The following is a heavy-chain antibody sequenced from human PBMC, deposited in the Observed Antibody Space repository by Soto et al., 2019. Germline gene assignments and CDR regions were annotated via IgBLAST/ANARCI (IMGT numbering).Heavy chain of an antibody. D-gene: IGHD3-22*01. J-gene: IGHJ4*02. V-gene: IGHV3-30*03. CDR2: ISFDGSNK. Sequence: LRLSCAASGVTFSTYGMHWDRQAPGKGLEWMAIISFDGSNKYYADSVKGRFTISRDNSKNTLYLQMSSLRAEDTAVYYCARDDNDYDRSGWHYWGQGTLVTVSS. CDR3: ARDDNDYDRSGWHY. CDR1: GVTFSTYG.